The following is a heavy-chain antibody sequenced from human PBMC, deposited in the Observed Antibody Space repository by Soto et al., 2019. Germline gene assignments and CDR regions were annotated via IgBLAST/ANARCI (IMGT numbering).Heavy chain of an antibody. J-gene: IGHJ4*02. CDR2: VYSRGST. CDR1: GGSISTSPFY. D-gene: IGHD3-22*01. V-gene: IGHV4-39*01. Sequence: SETLSLTCTFSGGSISTSPFYWCWVRQPPGKGLEWIASVYSRGSTYFNPSLKSRVTISVDSSKNQFSLRLDSVTAADTAVYYCASTGYWGQGIQVTVSS. CDR3: ASTGY.